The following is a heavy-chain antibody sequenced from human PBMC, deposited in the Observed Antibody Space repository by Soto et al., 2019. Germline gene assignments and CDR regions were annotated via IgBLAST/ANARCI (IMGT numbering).Heavy chain of an antibody. Sequence: ASETLSLTCAVYGGSFSGYYWSWIRQPPGKGLEWIGEINHSGSTNYNPSLKSRVTISVDTSKNQFSLKLSSVTAADTAVYYCARALGLEAAGTLDNWFDTWGQGTLVNVSS. D-gene: IGHD6-13*01. CDR2: INHSGST. V-gene: IGHV4-34*01. CDR3: ARALGLEAAGTLDNWFDT. J-gene: IGHJ5*02. CDR1: GGSFSGYY.